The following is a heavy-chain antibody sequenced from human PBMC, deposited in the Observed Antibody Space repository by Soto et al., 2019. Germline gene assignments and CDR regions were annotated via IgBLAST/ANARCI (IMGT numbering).Heavy chain of an antibody. V-gene: IGHV1-69*13. J-gene: IGHJ6*02. CDR1: GGTFSSYA. CDR2: IIPIFGTA. D-gene: IGHD5-12*01. Sequence: ASVKVSCKASGGTFSSYAISWVRQAPGQGLEWMGGIIPIFGTANYAQKFQGRVTITADESTSTAYMELSSLRSEDTAVYYCARNYGGLRLPLRYVMAVWGQGTTVTVSS. CDR3: ARNYGGLRLPLRYVMAV.